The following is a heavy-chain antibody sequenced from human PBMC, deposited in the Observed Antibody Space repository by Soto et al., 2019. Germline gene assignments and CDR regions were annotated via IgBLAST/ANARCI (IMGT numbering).Heavy chain of an antibody. J-gene: IGHJ3*01. CDR1: GGSISSYY. CDR3: ARVWGGAFDF. CDR2: IYYSGST. Sequence: SETLSLTCTVSGGSISSYYWSWIRQPPGKGLEWIGYIYYSGSTNYNPSLKSRATISVDTSKNQFSLNLSSVTAADTAVYYCARVWGGAFDFWGQGTMVT. V-gene: IGHV4-59*01. D-gene: IGHD3-10*01.